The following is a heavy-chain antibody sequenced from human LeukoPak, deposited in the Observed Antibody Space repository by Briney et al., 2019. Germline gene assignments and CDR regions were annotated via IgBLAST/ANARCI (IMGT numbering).Heavy chain of an antibody. CDR2: ISGSGGST. V-gene: IGHV3-23*01. J-gene: IGHJ4*02. D-gene: IGHD5-18*01. CDR1: GFTFSSYA. CDR3: AKTGEIQLWFH. Sequence: GGSLRLSCAASGFTFSSYAMSWVRQAPGNGLEWVSAISGSGGSTYYADSVKGRFTISRDNSKNTLYLQMNSLRAEDTAVYYCAKTGEIQLWFHWGQGTLVTVSS.